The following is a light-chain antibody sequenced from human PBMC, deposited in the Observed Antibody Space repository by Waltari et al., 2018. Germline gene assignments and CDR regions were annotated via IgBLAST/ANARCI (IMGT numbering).Light chain of an antibody. V-gene: IGKV3D-15*01. CDR1: QSVSNN. Sequence: EIVMTQSPAILSVSPGERATLSCRASQSVSNNLAWYQQKPGQAPRLLIYGASTRATGVPARFSVSGSGTEFTLTISSLQSEDFAVYYCQQCNDWPRTFGQGTKVEIK. CDR3: QQCNDWPRT. J-gene: IGKJ1*01. CDR2: GAS.